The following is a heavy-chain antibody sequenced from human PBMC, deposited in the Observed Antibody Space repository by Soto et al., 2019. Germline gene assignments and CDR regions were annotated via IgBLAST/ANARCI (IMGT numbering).Heavy chain of an antibody. D-gene: IGHD4-17*01. CDR2: IWYAGSNK. CDR1: GLTFSTYG. Sequence: QVQLMESGGGVVQPGRYLRISCAASGLTFSTYGIHWVRQAPGKGLEWVAVIWYAGSNKYYADSVKGRFTISRDNSKNTLYLQMNSLRAEDTAVYYCARGTVHFDYWGQATLVTVSS. J-gene: IGHJ4*02. V-gene: IGHV3-33*01. CDR3: ARGTVHFDY.